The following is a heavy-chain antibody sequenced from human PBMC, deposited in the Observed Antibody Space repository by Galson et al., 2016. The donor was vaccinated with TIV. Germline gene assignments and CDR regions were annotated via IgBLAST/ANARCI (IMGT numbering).Heavy chain of an antibody. J-gene: IGHJ4*02. CDR1: GFTFGSYG. CDR3: ARQWQSYFFDY. CDR2: IWYDGSDK. Sequence: SLRLSCAASGFTFGSYGMHWVRQAPGKGLEWVAFIWYDGSDKNYGDSLKGRFTISRGNSKNTLYLQLNSLRAEDTAVYYCARQWQSYFFDYWGQGTVVTVSS. V-gene: IGHV3-33*08. D-gene: IGHD6-19*01.